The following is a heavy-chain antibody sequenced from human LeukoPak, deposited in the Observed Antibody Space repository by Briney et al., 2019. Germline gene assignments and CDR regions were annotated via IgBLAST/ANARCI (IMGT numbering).Heavy chain of an antibody. CDR1: GFTFSSYA. CDR2: ISGSGGST. V-gene: IGHV3-23*01. D-gene: IGHD3-22*01. CDR3: AKEVAVITIGLADY. Sequence: PGGSLRLSCAASGFTFSSYAMSWVRQAPGKGLEWVSAISGSGGSTYYADSVKGRFTISRDNSKNTLYLQINSLRAEDTAVYYCAKEVAVITIGLADYWGQGTLVTVSS. J-gene: IGHJ4*02.